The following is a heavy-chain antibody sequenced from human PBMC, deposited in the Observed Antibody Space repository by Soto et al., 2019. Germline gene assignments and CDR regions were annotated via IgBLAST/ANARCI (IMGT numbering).Heavy chain of an antibody. J-gene: IGHJ5*02. CDR3: AKGYCSGGSCYFPWFDP. Sequence: PGGSLRLSCAASGFTFSSYGMHWVRQAPGKGLEWVAVISYDGSNKYYADSVKGRFTISRDNSKNTLYLQMNSLRAEDTAVYYCAKGYCSGGSCYFPWFDPWGQGTLVTVSS. CDR1: GFTFSSYG. V-gene: IGHV3-30*18. CDR2: ISYDGSNK. D-gene: IGHD2-15*01.